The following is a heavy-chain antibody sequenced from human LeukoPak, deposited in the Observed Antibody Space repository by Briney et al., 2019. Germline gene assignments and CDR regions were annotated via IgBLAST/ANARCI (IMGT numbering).Heavy chain of an antibody. V-gene: IGHV4-34*01. D-gene: IGHD3-16*02. CDR1: GGSFSGYY. Sequence: NPSETLSLTCAVYGGSFSGYYWSWIRQPPGKGLEWIGEINHSGSTNYNPSLKSRVTISVDTSKNQFSLKLSSVTAADTAVYYCARGRRMNTFGGVIAKNWFDPWGQGTLVTVSS. CDR2: INHSGST. J-gene: IGHJ5*02. CDR3: ARGRRMNTFGGVIAKNWFDP.